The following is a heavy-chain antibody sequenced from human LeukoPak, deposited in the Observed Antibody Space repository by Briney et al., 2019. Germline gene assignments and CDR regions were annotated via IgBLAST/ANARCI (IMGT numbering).Heavy chain of an antibody. Sequence: TSETLSLTCTVSGGSISSYYWSWIRQPAGKGLEWIGRIYTSGSTNYNPSLKSRVTMSVDTSKNQFSLKLNSVTAADTAVYYCARERYDILTGYYTFDYWGQGTLVTVSS. CDR1: GGSISSYY. CDR3: ARERYDILTGYYTFDY. J-gene: IGHJ4*02. D-gene: IGHD3-9*01. CDR2: IYTSGST. V-gene: IGHV4-4*07.